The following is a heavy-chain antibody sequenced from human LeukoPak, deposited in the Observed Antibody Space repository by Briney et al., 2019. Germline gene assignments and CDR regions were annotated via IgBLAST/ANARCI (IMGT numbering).Heavy chain of an antibody. CDR2: IDYSGST. Sequence: SETLSLTCTVSGGTISRNYWSWIRQPPGKGLEWVAYIDYSGSTNYNPSLKSRLTISMDASKNQFSLKLSSVTAADTAVYYCARDRRRELLNAFDIWGQGTMVTVSS. V-gene: IGHV4-59*01. CDR3: ARDRRRELLNAFDI. CDR1: GGTISRNY. J-gene: IGHJ3*02. D-gene: IGHD1-26*01.